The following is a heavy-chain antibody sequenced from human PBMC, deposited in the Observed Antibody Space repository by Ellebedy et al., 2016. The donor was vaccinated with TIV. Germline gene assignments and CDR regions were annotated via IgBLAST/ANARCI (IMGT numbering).Heavy chain of an antibody. J-gene: IGHJ4*03. CDR2: IGWNSNTV. V-gene: IGHV3-9*01. CDR1: GFTFDDYG. Sequence: PGGSLRLSCTASGFTFDDYGLHWVRQSPGKGLEWVSGIGWNSNTVAQADSVRGRFTISRDSAKKSLYLQMSSLRADDSALYYCAKGKRRAGAATPDALDLWGQGTLVTVSS. CDR3: AKGKRRAGAATPDALDL. D-gene: IGHD2-15*01.